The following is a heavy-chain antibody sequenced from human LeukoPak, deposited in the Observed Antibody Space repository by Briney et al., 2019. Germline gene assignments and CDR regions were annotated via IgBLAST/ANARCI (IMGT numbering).Heavy chain of an antibody. D-gene: IGHD6-19*01. V-gene: IGHV3-30*04. J-gene: IGHJ5*02. Sequence: GGSLRLSCAASGFTFSTYPMHWVRQAPGKGLEWVAVIADDGKDKHYADSVKGRFTISRDNAKNSLYLQMNSLRAEDTAVYYCARDFSSGWYGGGPFDPWGQGTLVTVSS. CDR2: IADDGKDK. CDR3: ARDFSSGWYGGGPFDP. CDR1: GFTFSTYP.